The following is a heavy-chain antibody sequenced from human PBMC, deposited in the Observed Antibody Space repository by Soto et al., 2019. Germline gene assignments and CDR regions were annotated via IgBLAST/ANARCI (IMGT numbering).Heavy chain of an antibody. CDR1: GYTFTSYG. V-gene: IGHV1-18*01. J-gene: IGHJ4*02. D-gene: IGHD3-10*01. Sequence: QVQLVQSGAEVKKPGASVKVSCKASGYTFTSYGISWVRQAPGQGLEWMGWISAYNGNTNYAQKLQGRVTMTTATSSSTAYMELRSLRSDDTAVYYCARITMVRGVIITWDYWGQGTLVTVSS. CDR3: ARITMVRGVIITWDY. CDR2: ISAYNGNT.